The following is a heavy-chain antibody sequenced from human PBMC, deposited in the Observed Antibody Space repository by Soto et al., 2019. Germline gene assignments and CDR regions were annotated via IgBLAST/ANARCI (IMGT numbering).Heavy chain of an antibody. V-gene: IGHV4-59*01. J-gene: IGHJ4*02. CDR2: VYFRGST. CDR3: VRERAFTGCYAY. CDR1: GGSISSYY. D-gene: IGHD2-15*01. Sequence: SETLSLTCTVSGGSISSYYWSWIRQPPGKGLEWIGYVYFRGSTNYNPSLKSRVTISVDTSKNQFSLKLNSATAADTAMYYCVRERAFTGCYAYWGQGTLVTVS.